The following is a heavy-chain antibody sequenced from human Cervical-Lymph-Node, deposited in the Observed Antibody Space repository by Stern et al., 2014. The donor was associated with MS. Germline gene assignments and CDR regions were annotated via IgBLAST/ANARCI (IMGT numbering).Heavy chain of an antibody. CDR1: GGSLTGYF. V-gene: IGHV4-34*01. D-gene: IGHD6-13*01. Sequence: QVQLQQWGAGLLKPSETLSLTCAVYGGSLTGYFWSWIRQAPGNRLEWIGEINHSGRTNYNPSLKSRVAMSVDTSKNQISLEVTSLTAADTAVYYCVRDDEVAPGTWFDYWGQGTLVTVSS. CDR2: INHSGRT. J-gene: IGHJ4*02. CDR3: VRDDEVAPGTWFDY.